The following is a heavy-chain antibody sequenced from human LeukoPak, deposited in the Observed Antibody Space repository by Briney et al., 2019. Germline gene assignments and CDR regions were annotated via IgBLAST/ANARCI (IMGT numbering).Heavy chain of an antibody. J-gene: IGHJ4*02. V-gene: IGHV3-30-3*01. Sequence: GGSLRLSCAASGFTFSSYAMHWVRQAPGKGLGWVAVISYDGSNKYYADSVKGRFTISRDNSKNTLYLQMNSLGAEDTAVYYCARDQGSSWYYFDYWGQGTLVTVSS. CDR3: ARDQGSSWYYFDY. D-gene: IGHD6-13*01. CDR2: ISYDGSNK. CDR1: GFTFSSYA.